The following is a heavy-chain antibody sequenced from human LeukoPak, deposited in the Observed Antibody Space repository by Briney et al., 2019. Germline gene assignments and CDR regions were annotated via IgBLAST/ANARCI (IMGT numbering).Heavy chain of an antibody. Sequence: PGGSLRLSCAASGFTFSSYGMHWVRLAPGKGLEWVAIISDDGSNKYYADSVKGRVTMSRDNSKKTVSLQMNSLRTEDTAVYYCAKVQGPGAAHYYGMDVWGQGTTVTVSS. J-gene: IGHJ6*02. CDR3: AKVQGPGAAHYYGMDV. CDR1: GFTFSSYG. CDR2: ISDDGSNK. V-gene: IGHV3-30*18. D-gene: IGHD6-13*01.